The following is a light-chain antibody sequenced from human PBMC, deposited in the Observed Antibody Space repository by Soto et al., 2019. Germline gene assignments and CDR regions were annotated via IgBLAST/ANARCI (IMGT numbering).Light chain of an antibody. V-gene: IGLV4-69*01. Sequence: QLVLTQSPSASAPLGASVKLTCTLSSGHSSSAIAWHQQQPEKGPRYLMKVNSDDSHKKGDGIPDRFSGSSSGAERYLTISGLQSEDEGDYYCQTWGAGIQWVFGGGTKLTVL. J-gene: IGLJ3*02. CDR1: SGHSSSA. CDR2: VNSDDSH. CDR3: QTWGAGIQWV.